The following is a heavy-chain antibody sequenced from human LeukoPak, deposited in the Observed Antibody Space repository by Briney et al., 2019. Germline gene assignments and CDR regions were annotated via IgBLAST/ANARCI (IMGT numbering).Heavy chain of an antibody. V-gene: IGHV4-34*01. J-gene: IGHJ6*02. CDR2: INHSGST. CDR1: GGSFSGYY. D-gene: IGHD6-13*01. Sequence: SETLSLTCAVYGGSFSGYYWSWIRQPPGKGLEWIGEINHSGSTNYNPSLKSRVTISVDTSKNQFSLKLSSVTAADTAVYYCARQRRSSSSWYYHYGMDVWGQGTTVTVSS. CDR3: ARQRRSSSSWYYHYGMDV.